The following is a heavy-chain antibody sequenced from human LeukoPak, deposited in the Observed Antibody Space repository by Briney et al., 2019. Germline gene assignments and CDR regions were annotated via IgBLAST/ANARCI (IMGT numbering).Heavy chain of an antibody. CDR1: GGSFSGYY. D-gene: IGHD6-13*01. V-gene: IGHV4-34*01. CDR3: ARAGGSSWVYYYYYMDV. CDR2: INHSGST. J-gene: IGHJ6*03. Sequence: PSETLSLTCAVYGGSFSGYYWSWIRQPPGKGLEWIGEINHSGSTNYNPSLKSRVTISVDTSKNQFSLKLSSVTAADTAVYYCARAGGSSWVYYYYYMDVWGKGTTVTVSS.